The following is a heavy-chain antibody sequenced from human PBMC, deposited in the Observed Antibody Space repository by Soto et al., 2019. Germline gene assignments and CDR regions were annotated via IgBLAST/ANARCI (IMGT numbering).Heavy chain of an antibody. V-gene: IGHV3-33*01. CDR2: IYYDGSNK. Sequence: QVQLVESGGGVVQPGRSLRLSCAASGFTFSSYGMHWVRQAPGKGLEWVAVIYYDGSNKYYADSVKGRFTISRDNSKNTLYLQMNSLRAEYTALYYCARAQYSSSWYPFDYCGQGTLVTVSS. J-gene: IGHJ4*02. CDR1: GFTFSSYG. CDR3: ARAQYSSSWYPFDY. D-gene: IGHD6-13*01.